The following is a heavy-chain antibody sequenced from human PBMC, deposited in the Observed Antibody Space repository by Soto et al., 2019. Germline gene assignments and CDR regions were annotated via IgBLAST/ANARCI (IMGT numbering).Heavy chain of an antibody. CDR1: GASISGFY. CDR2: IYATGTT. CDR3: VRDGTKTLRDWFDP. V-gene: IGHV4-4*07. Sequence: SDTLSVPWTVLGASISGFYWSRILKSAGKGLEWIGRIYATGTTDYNPSLKSRVMMSVDTSKKQFSLKLRSVTAADTAVYYCVRDGTKTLRDWFDPWGQGISVTVSS. J-gene: IGHJ5*02. D-gene: IGHD1-1*01.